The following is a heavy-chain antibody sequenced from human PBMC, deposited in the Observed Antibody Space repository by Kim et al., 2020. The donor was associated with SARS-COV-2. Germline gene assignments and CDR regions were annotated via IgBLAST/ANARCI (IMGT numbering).Heavy chain of an antibody. J-gene: IGHJ4*02. CDR3: ARLGDTAMVNVDY. CDR1: GGSISSSSYY. Sequence: SETLSLTCTVSGGSISSSSYYWGWIRQPPGKGLEWIGSIYYSGSTYYNPSLKSRVTISVDTSKNQFSLKLSSVTAADTAVYYCARLGDTAMVNVDYWGQGTLVTVSS. V-gene: IGHV4-39*01. D-gene: IGHD5-18*01. CDR2: IYYSGST.